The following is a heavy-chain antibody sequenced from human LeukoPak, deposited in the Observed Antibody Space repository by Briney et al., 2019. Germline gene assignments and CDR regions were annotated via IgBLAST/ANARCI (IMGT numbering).Heavy chain of an antibody. CDR1: GHTFTGRY. V-gene: IGHV1-2*02. J-gene: IGHJ5*02. Sequence: ASVKVSCKASGHTFTGRYLHWVRQAPGQGLEWMGWINPNSGGTNSAQKFQGRVTMTRDTSISTAYMELSMLRYDDTAVYYCTKGYGDYSDWFDPSGQGTLVTVSS. CDR2: INPNSGGT. CDR3: TKGYGDYSDWFDP. D-gene: IGHD4-17*01.